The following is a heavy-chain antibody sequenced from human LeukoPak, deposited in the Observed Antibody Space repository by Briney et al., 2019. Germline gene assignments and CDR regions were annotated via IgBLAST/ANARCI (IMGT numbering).Heavy chain of an antibody. CDR2: IYHSGST. CDR3: ARQWELLGGFDY. Sequence: PSETLSLTCTVSAYSISSGYYWGWIRQPPGKGLEWIGSIYHSGSTYYNPSLKSRVTISVDTSKNQFSLKLSSVTAADTAVYYCARQWELLGGFDYWGQGTLVTVSS. J-gene: IGHJ4*02. V-gene: IGHV4-38-2*02. CDR1: AYSISSGYY. D-gene: IGHD1-26*01.